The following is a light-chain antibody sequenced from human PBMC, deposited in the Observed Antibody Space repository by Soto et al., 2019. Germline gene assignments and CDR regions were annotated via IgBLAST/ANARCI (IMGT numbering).Light chain of an antibody. CDR1: QSVRTK. CDR2: AAS. CDR3: QQYHNWGP. Sequence: EIVMTQPPGTLSVSPGERATLSCGASQSVRTKLAWYHKKYGQAPRLLIYAASTRATGIPARFSGSGSGTEFVLTISSLQYEDFAVYYCQQYHNWGPVGGGTKVDSK. V-gene: IGKV3D-15*01. J-gene: IGKJ4*01.